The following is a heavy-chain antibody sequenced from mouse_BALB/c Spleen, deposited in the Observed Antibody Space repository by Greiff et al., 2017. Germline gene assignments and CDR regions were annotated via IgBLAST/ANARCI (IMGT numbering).Heavy chain of an antibody. V-gene: IGHV5-6-5*01. CDR3: ARGITTVVADY. J-gene: IGHJ2*01. Sequence: EVMLVESGGGLVKPGGSLKLSCAASGFTFSSYAMSWVRQTPEKRLEWVASISSGGSTYYPDSVKGRFTISRDNARNILYLQMSSLRSEDTAMYYCARGITTVVADYWGQGTTLTVSS. CDR2: ISSGGST. CDR1: GFTFSSYA. D-gene: IGHD1-1*01.